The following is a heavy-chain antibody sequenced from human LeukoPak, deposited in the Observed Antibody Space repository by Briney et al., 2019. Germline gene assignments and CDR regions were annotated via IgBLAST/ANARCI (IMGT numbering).Heavy chain of an antibody. Sequence: PGGSLRLSCAASGFTFSSYSTNWVRQAPGKGLEWVSYISSSSSTIYYADSVKGRFTISRDNAKNSLYLQMNSLRAEDTAVYYCASALAGDAFDIWGQGTMVTVSS. CDR2: ISSSSSTI. J-gene: IGHJ3*02. V-gene: IGHV3-48*01. CDR1: GFTFSSYS. CDR3: ASALAGDAFDI. D-gene: IGHD6-19*01.